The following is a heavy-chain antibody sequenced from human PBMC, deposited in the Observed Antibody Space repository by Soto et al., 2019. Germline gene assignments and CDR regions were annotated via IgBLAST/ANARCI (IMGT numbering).Heavy chain of an antibody. J-gene: IGHJ6*02. CDR1: VYSVSLCQQS. CDR2: CFLTGAT. CDR3: ARGRSDSAQRSLGRRMDV. Sequence: APLSITSEVSVYSVSLCQQSWTWIQQHPVKGLGWMGHCFLTGATNYSPSLKSRVTMSVATSKSQFSLNLTSVTAADSAIYYCARGRSDSAQRSLGRRMDVWGQGTTVNVSS. V-gene: IGHV4-61*01. D-gene: IGHD3-10*01.